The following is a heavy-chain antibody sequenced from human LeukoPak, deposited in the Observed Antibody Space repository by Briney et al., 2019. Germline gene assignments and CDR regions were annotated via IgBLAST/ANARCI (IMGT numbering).Heavy chain of an antibody. CDR1: GGSFSGYY. Sequence: SETLSLTCAVYGGSFSGYYWSWIRQPPGKGLEWIGSIYHSGTTYYNPSLKSRVTISVDTSKNQFSLMLSSVTAADTAVYYCARGGIIRGLFDYWGQGTLVTASS. CDR2: IYHSGTT. V-gene: IGHV4-34*01. D-gene: IGHD3-10*01. CDR3: ARGGIIRGLFDY. J-gene: IGHJ4*02.